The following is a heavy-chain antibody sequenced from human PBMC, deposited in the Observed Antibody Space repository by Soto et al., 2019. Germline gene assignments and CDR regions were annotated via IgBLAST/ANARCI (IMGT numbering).Heavy chain of an antibody. CDR1: GGSISSSSYY. J-gene: IGHJ4*01. CDR2: IYYSGST. CDR3: ARNTPAISLSEQ. V-gene: IGHV4-39*01. Sequence: QLQLQESGPGLVKPSETLSLTCTVSGGSISSSSYYWGWIRQPPGKGLEWIGSIYYSGSTYYNPSPKGRVTLSLNTSKNQFPPKLGSFTPPDPAGLFCARNTPAISLSEQWGQGNPVTRPS. D-gene: IGHD3-3*01.